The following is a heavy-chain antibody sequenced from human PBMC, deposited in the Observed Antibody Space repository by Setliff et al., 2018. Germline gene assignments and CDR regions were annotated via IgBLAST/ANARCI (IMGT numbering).Heavy chain of an antibody. CDR3: AKHRSYFDY. CDR2: IYHSGST. Sequence: SETLSLTCTVSGYSISNDYFWGWIRQPPGKGLEWIGGIYHSGSTSYYPSLKSRVTISVDTSKNQFSLNLSSVTAADTAVYYCAKHRSYFDYWGQGTLVTVST. CDR1: GYSISNDYF. J-gene: IGHJ4*02. V-gene: IGHV4-38-2*02.